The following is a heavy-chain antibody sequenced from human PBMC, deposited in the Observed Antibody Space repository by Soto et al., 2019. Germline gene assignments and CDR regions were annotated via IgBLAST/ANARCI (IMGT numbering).Heavy chain of an antibody. CDR1: GGSISSGGYS. Sequence: QLQLQESGSGLVKPSQTLSPTCAVSGGSISSGGYSWSWIRQPPGKGLEWIGYIYHSGSTYYNPSLKSRVTISVDRSKNQFSLKLSSVTAADTAVYYCASSHAGAHITAAVHWGQGTLVTVSS. CDR3: ASSHAGAHITAAVH. J-gene: IGHJ4*02. V-gene: IGHV4-30-2*01. CDR2: IYHSGST. D-gene: IGHD6-13*01.